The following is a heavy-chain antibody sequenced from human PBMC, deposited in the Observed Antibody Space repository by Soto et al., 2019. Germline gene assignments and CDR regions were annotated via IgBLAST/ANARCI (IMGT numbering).Heavy chain of an antibody. CDR2: ISGSGGRT. Sequence: GGSLRLSCAASGFTFSSYAMTWVRQAPGKGLERVSAISGSGGRTYYADSVKGRFTISRDNSKNTLYLQMNSLRAEDTAIYYCAKRNSSGWYYFDYWGQGTLVTVSS. D-gene: IGHD6-19*01. J-gene: IGHJ4*02. CDR1: GFTFSSYA. CDR3: AKRNSSGWYYFDY. V-gene: IGHV3-23*01.